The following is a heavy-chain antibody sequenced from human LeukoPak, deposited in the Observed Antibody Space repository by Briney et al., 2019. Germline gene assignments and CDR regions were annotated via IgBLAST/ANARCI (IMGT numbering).Heavy chain of an antibody. V-gene: IGHV4-39*07. J-gene: IGHJ3*01. D-gene: IGHD6-19*01. CDR1: GGYIRSYY. CDR3: AREDAVSSDDAFDL. CDR2: VYYSGST. Sequence: SETLSLTCTVSGGYIRSYYWGWIRQPPGKGLEWIGSVYYSGSTYYNAPLKSRVTISVDTSKNQFSPKLSAVTAADTAMYYCAREDAVSSDDAFDLWGQGTMVTVSS.